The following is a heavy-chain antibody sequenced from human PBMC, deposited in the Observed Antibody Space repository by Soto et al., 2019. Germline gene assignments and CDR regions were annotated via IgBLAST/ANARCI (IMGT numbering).Heavy chain of an antibody. D-gene: IGHD3-16*02. J-gene: IGHJ4*02. CDR2: ISSGGSLI. CDR1: GFSFSGYE. Sequence: PGGSLRLSCVASGFSFSGYEMTWVRQAPGKGLDWIAYISSGGSLIYYADSVKGRFTISRDNANSSLYLQMHSLRAEDTAVYYCASLNIVMDRSLDYWGQGTRVTVSS. CDR3: ASLNIVMDRSLDY. V-gene: IGHV3-48*03.